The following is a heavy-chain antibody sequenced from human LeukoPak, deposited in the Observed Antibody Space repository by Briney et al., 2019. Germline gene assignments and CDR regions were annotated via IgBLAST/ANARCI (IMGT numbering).Heavy chain of an antibody. CDR2: INHSGST. CDR1: GGSFSGYY. J-gene: IGHJ6*02. V-gene: IGHV4-34*01. CDR3: ARDLCLTGRPCGMDV. Sequence: SEALSLTCAVYGGSFSGYYWSWIRQPPGKGLEWIGEINHSGSTNYNPSLKSRVTISVDTSKNQFSLKLSSVTAADTAVYYCARDLCLTGRPCGMDVWGQGTTVTVSS. D-gene: IGHD3-9*01.